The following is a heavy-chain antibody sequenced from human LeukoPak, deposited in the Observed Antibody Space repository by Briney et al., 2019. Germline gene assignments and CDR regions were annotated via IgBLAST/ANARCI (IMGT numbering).Heavy chain of an antibody. CDR1: GYSLTSYW. D-gene: IGHD6-19*01. CDR3: ARPYSSGWDLFDY. V-gene: IGHV5-51*01. CDR2: IYPGDSDT. Sequence: GESLQISCKGSGYSLTSYWIGWVRQMPGKGLEWMGIIYPGDSDTRYSPSFQGQVTISADKSISTAYLQWSSLKASDTAMYYCARPYSSGWDLFDYWGQGTLVTVSS. J-gene: IGHJ4*02.